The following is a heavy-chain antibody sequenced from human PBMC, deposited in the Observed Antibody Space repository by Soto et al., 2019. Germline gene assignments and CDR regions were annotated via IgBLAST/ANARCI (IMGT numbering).Heavy chain of an antibody. V-gene: IGHV3-30*18. CDR2: ISYDGSNK. CDR3: AKVGSKDFWSGYFYFDY. Sequence: QVQLVESGGGVVQPGRSLRLSCAASGFTFSSYGMHWVRQAPGKGLEWVAVISYDGSNKYYADSVKGRFTISRDNSKNTLYLQMNSLRAEDTAVYYCAKVGSKDFWSGYFYFDYWGQGTLVTVSS. CDR1: GFTFSSYG. D-gene: IGHD3-3*01. J-gene: IGHJ4*02.